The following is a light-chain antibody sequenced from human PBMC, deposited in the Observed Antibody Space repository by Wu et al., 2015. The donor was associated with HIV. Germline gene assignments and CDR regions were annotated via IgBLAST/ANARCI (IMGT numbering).Light chain of an antibody. V-gene: IGKV3-11*01. CDR3: QQRSNWPPYT. J-gene: IGKJ2*01. CDR1: QSIGSS. CDR2: DAY. Sequence: EIVLTQSPGTLSLSPGERATLSCRASQSIGSSLGWYQQKPGQAPRLLIYDAYYRATGIPARFTGSGSGTHFTLTISSLEPEDFAVYYCQQRSNWPPYTFGQGTKLEIK.